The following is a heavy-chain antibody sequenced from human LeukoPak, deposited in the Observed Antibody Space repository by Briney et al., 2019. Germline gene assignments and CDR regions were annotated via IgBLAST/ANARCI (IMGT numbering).Heavy chain of an antibody. J-gene: IGHJ4*02. V-gene: IGHV3-66*02. Sequence: GGSLRLSCAASGFTVSSNYMSWVRQAPGKGLEWVSVIYSGGSTYYADSVKGRFTISRDNSKYTLYLQMNSLRAEDTAVYYCARGRRSGWYVYVDYWGQGTLVTVS. CDR2: IYSGGST. CDR1: GFTVSSNY. D-gene: IGHD6-19*01. CDR3: ARGRRSGWYVYVDY.